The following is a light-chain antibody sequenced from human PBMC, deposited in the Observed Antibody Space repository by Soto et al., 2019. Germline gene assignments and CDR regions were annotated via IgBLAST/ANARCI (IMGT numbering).Light chain of an antibody. CDR1: QDINVY. Sequence: DIQMTHSPSSVSASIGDTVTITCRASQDINVYLNWYQQKPGEVPKLLIYSASTLHSGVPSRFTGSGSETDFTLTIRSLQPEDFATYYCQHGYVAPYSFGQGTKVDI. J-gene: IGKJ2*03. CDR3: QHGYVAPYS. CDR2: SAS. V-gene: IGKV1-39*01.